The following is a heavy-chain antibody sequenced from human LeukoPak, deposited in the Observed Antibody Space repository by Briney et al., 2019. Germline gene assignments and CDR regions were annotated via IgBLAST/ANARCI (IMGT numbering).Heavy chain of an antibody. CDR3: ARDRGDYGGNFPTY. J-gene: IGHJ4*02. D-gene: IGHD4-23*01. CDR2: IYYSGST. V-gene: IGHV4-59*01. Sequence: PSETLSLTCTVSGGSISSYYWSWIRQPPGKGLEWIGYIYYSGSTNYNPSLKSRVTISVDTSKNQFSLKLSSVTAADTAVYYCARDRGDYGGNFPTYWGQGTLVTVSS. CDR1: GGSISSYY.